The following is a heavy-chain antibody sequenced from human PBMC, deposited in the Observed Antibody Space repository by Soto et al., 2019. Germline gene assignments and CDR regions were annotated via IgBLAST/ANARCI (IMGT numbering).Heavy chain of an antibody. J-gene: IGHJ5*02. CDR3: ARYGIVVVPAAISRGYNWFDP. Sequence: QVQLVQSGAEVKKPGSSVKVSCKASGGTFSSYAISWVRQAPGQGLEWMGGIIPIFGTANYAQKFQGRVTITADESTSTAYMELSSLRSEDTAVYYCARYGIVVVPAAISRGYNWFDPWGQGTLVTVSS. CDR2: IIPIFGTA. V-gene: IGHV1-69*01. CDR1: GGTFSSYA. D-gene: IGHD2-2*01.